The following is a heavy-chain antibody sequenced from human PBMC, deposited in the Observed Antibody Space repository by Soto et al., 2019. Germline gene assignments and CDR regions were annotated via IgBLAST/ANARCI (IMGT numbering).Heavy chain of an antibody. CDR3: AKDLREMATIRPDY. V-gene: IGHV3-30*18. J-gene: IGHJ4*02. CDR2: ISYDEIDK. Sequence: QVQLVESGGGVVQPGRSLRLSCAASGFTFSRFGIHWVRQAPSKGLEWVAVISYDEIDKNYADSVRGRFTISRENSKNMVYLQMNSLRAEDTAVYYCAKDLREMATIRPDYWGQGILVTVSS. D-gene: IGHD5-12*01. CDR1: GFTFSRFG.